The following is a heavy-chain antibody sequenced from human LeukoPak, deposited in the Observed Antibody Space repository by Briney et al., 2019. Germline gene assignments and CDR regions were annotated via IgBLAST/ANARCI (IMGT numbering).Heavy chain of an antibody. CDR3: ARRYFDWLLASVYFDY. Sequence: PSETLSLTCAVYGGSFSGYYWSRIRQPPGKGLEWIGEINHSGSTNYNPSLKSRVTISVDTSKNQFSLKLSSVTAADTAVYYCARRYFDWLLASVYFDYWGQGTLVTVSS. CDR1: GGSFSGYY. J-gene: IGHJ4*02. CDR2: INHSGST. D-gene: IGHD3-9*01. V-gene: IGHV4-34*01.